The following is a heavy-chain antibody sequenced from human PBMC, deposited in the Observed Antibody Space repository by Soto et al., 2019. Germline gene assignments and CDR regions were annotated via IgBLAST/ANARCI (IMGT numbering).Heavy chain of an antibody. CDR2: IYPGDHET. V-gene: IGHV5-51*01. Sequence: GESLKISCRCSGYTFSNFWISWVRHLPGKGLEWMGIIYPGDHETRYSPSFHGKVTISADKSINTAYLQWSSLEASDSAFYYCARSPRSSPYFDYWGQGALVTVSS. J-gene: IGHJ4*02. CDR3: ARSPRSSPYFDY. CDR1: GYTFSNFW. D-gene: IGHD6-13*01.